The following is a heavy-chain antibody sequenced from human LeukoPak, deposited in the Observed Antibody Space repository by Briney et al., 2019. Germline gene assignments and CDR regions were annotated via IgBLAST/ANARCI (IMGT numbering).Heavy chain of an antibody. V-gene: IGHV1-8*01. CDR3: ARGEGILGSY. J-gene: IGHJ4*02. CDR1: GYTFTSYD. Sequence: ASVKVSCKASGYTFTSYDINWVRQATGQGLEWMGWMNPNSGNTGYAQKFQGSVTMTRDISISTAYMELSSLRSEDTAVYYCARGEGILGSYWGQGTLVTVSS. D-gene: IGHD1-26*01. CDR2: MNPNSGNT.